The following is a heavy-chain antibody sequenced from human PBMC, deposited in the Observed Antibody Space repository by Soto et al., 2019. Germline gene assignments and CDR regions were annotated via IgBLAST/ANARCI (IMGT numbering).Heavy chain of an antibody. CDR2: VYYRGRS. D-gene: IGHD2-8*01. CDR1: GGSVGNSNYY. V-gene: IGHV4-39*01. CDR3: VSQRTSVLTQAYFDY. Sequence: SETLSLTCTVSGGSVGNSNYYWGWVRQSPGKGLEWIGSVYYRGRSYSKSSVKSRVTISVDTSKNQFSLNLNSVTASDTAVYFCVSQRTSVLTQAYFDYWGPGALVTVSS. J-gene: IGHJ4*02.